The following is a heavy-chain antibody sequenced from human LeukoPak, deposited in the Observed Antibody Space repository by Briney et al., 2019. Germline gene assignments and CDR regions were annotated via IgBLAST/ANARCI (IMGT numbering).Heavy chain of an antibody. D-gene: IGHD3-9*01. CDR2: IYTSGST. J-gene: IGHJ4*02. Sequence: KPSETLSLTCTVSGGSISSYYWSWIRQPAGKGLEWIGRIYTSGSTNYNPSLKSRVTMSVDTSKNQFSLKLSSVTAADTAVYYCARLYYDILTGYPGYFDYWGQGTLVTVSS. CDR1: GGSISSYY. CDR3: ARLYYDILTGYPGYFDY. V-gene: IGHV4-4*07.